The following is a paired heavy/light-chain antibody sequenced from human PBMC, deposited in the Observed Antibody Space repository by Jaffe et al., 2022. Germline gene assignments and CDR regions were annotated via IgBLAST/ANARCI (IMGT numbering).Heavy chain of an antibody. D-gene: IGHD2-15*01. CDR3: VRAGGVVVATPQHLRLRGTTYLGNFFDY. Sequence: EVQLVESGGALVQPGGSLRLSCAASGFIFSIYEMNWVRQAPGKGLEWVSYISNTGQTTYYSESVQGRFTISRDNTKNSLFLQMDGLRAEDTAVYYCVRAGGVVVATPQHLRLRGTTYLGNFFDYWGQGTLATVSS. CDR1: GFIFSIYE. J-gene: IGHJ4*02. CDR2: ISNTGQTT. V-gene: IGHV3-48*03.
Light chain of an antibody. CDR2: GGS. CDR3: QQYETPLYT. Sequence: EIVLTQSPGTLSLCPGERASLYCRASQRVSASHLAWYQQKPGQAPRLLVFGGSSRAAGIPDRFSGSGSGLDFTLNISRLEPEDFAVYYCQQYETPLYTFGQGTKLENK. V-gene: IGKV3-20*01. CDR1: QRVSASH. J-gene: IGKJ2*01.